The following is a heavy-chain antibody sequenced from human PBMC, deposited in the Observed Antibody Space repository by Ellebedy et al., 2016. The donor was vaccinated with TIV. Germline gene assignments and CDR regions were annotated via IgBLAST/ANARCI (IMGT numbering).Heavy chain of an antibody. CDR1: GYTFTSYY. CDR2: INPTTGNS. CDR3: ARGDNYYYDSSGYYYTY. J-gene: IGHJ4*02. V-gene: IGHV1-46*01. D-gene: IGHD3-22*01. Sequence: ASVRVSCKASGYTFTSYYFYWVRQAPGQGLEWMGVINPTTGNSNYAQKFQGRVTMTRDTSTSTVYMELSSLRSEDTAVYYLARGDNYYYDSSGYYYTYWGQGTLVTVSS.